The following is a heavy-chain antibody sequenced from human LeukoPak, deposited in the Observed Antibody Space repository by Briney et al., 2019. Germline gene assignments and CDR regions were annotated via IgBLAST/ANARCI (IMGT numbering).Heavy chain of an antibody. CDR1: GYTFTSYD. V-gene: IGHV1-8*03. J-gene: IGHJ6*02. Sequence: ASVKVSCKASGYTFTSYDINWVRQATGQGLEWMGWMNPNSGNTGYAQKFQGRVTITRNTSISTAYMELSSLRSEDTAVYYCAKAGSGADGYYYYYGMDVWGQGTTVTVSS. CDR2: MNPNSGNT. CDR3: AKAGSGADGYYYYYGMDV. D-gene: IGHD1-26*01.